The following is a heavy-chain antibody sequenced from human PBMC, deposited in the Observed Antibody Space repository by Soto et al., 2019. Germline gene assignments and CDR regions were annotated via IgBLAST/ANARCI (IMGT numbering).Heavy chain of an antibody. CDR1: GFTVSSNY. J-gene: IGHJ5*02. V-gene: IGHV3-53*05. CDR2: IYSGGST. Sequence: PGGSLRLSCAASGFTVSSNYMSWVRQAPGKGLEWVSVIYSGGSTYYADSMKGRFTISRDNSKNTLYLQMNSLRAEDTAVYYCARDGSLWFGELFPHNWFDPWGQGTLVTVSS. D-gene: IGHD3-10*01. CDR3: ARDGSLWFGELFPHNWFDP.